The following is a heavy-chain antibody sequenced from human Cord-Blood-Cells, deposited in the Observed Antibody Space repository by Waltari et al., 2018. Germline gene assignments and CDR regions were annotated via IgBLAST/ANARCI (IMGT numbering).Heavy chain of an antibody. D-gene: IGHD6-13*01. V-gene: IGHV3-21*01. J-gene: IGHJ3*02. CDR1: GFTFSTSS. CDR3: ARDLTAAAGKDAFDI. Sequence: EVQLVESGGGLVKPGGSLRLSCAASGFTFSTSSLNWVRQAPGKGLEWVSSISSSSSYIYYADSVKGRFTISRDNAKNSLYLQMNSLRAEDTAVYYCARDLTAAAGKDAFDIWGQGTMVTVSS. CDR2: ISSSSSYI.